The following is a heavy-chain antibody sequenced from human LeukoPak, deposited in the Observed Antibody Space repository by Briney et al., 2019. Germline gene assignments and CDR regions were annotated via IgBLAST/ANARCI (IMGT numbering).Heavy chain of an antibody. CDR3: ARGPYWGDGWYGVVYFQH. J-gene: IGHJ1*01. Sequence: PGGSLRLSCAASGFTFSSYGMSWVRQAPGKGLEWVSAISGSGGSTYYADSVKGRFTISRDNSKNTLYLQMNSLRAEDTAVYYCARGPYWGDGWYGVVYFQHWGQGTLVTVSS. CDR2: ISGSGGST. V-gene: IGHV3-23*01. CDR1: GFTFSSYG. D-gene: IGHD6-19*01.